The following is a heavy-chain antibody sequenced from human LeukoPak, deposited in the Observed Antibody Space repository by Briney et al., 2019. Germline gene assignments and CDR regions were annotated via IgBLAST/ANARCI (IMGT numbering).Heavy chain of an antibody. CDR2: IYTSGST. CDR3: ARAIHYYDSSGYYPNWFDP. J-gene: IGHJ5*02. V-gene: IGHV4-4*07. Sequence: SETLSLTCTVSGGSISSYYWSWIRQPAGKGLEWIGRIYTSGSTNYNPSLKSRVTMSVDTSKKQFSLKLSSVTAADTAVYYCARAIHYYDSSGYYPNWFDPWGQGTLVTVSS. CDR1: GGSISSYY. D-gene: IGHD3-22*01.